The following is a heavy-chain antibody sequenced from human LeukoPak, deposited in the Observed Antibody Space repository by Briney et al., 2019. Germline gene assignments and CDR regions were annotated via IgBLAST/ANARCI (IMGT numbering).Heavy chain of an antibody. CDR2: IYYSGST. V-gene: IGHV4-59*11. D-gene: IGHD5-24*01. Sequence: SETLSLTCIVSGGSITSHYWTWIRQPPGERLEYIGNIYYSGSTNYNPSLKSRVSISIDTSKNQFSLKLSSVTAADTAVYYCARGPGMATIRDWGQGTLVTVSS. CDR1: GGSITSHY. CDR3: ARGPGMATIRD. J-gene: IGHJ4*02.